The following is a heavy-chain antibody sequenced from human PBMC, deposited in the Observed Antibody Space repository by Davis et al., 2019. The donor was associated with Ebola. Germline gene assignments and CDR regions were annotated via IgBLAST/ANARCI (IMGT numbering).Heavy chain of an antibody. Sequence: MPSETLSLTCTVSGGSISSYYWSWIRQPPGKGLEWIGYFYYSGSTNYNPSLKSRVTISVDTSKNQFSLRLSSVTAADTAVYYCASDDFGDVGPKYWGQGTLVTVSS. CDR2: FYYSGST. D-gene: IGHD4-17*01. CDR3: ASDDFGDVGPKY. CDR1: GGSISSYY. J-gene: IGHJ4*02. V-gene: IGHV4-59*08.